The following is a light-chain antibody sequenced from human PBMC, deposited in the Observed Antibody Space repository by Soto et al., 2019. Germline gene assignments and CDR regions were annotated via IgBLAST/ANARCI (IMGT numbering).Light chain of an antibody. Sequence: EIVLTQSPGTLSFAPGDRATLSCSASHSVSSNYLAWYQQKPGQAPRLLIYGASSRATGIPDRFSGTGSETDFTLTISRLEPEDFAVYYCQQYDNSPITFGQGTRLEIK. CDR1: HSVSSNY. CDR3: QQYDNSPIT. V-gene: IGKV3-20*01. J-gene: IGKJ5*01. CDR2: GAS.